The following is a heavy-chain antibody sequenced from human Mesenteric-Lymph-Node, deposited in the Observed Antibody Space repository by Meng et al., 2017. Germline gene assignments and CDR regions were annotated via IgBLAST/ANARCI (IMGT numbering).Heavy chain of an antibody. Sequence: GESLKISCSASGFTFSDSWMHWVRQAPGKGLEWVAVISYDGSNKYYADSVKGRFTISRDNSKNTLYLQMNSLRAEDTAVYYCARDLGRDYGDYGRLGYGMDVWGQGTTVTVSS. CDR3: ARDLGRDYGDYGRLGYGMDV. V-gene: IGHV3-30*03. CDR2: ISYDGSNK. CDR1: GFTFSDSW. D-gene: IGHD4-17*01. J-gene: IGHJ6*02.